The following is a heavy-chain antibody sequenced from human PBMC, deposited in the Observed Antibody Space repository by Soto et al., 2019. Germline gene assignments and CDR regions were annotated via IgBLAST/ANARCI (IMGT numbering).Heavy chain of an antibody. CDR2: IIPILGIA. J-gene: IGHJ4*02. Sequence: QVQLVQCGAEVKKPGSSVKVSCKASGGTYSSYTISWVRQAPGQGLEWMGRIIPILGIANYGQKFQGRVTITADKSISTACMELSRLRSEDTAVYYCASNPAIAVAGPFDYWGQGTLVTVSS. V-gene: IGHV1-69*02. D-gene: IGHD6-19*01. CDR1: GGTYSSYT. CDR3: ASNPAIAVAGPFDY.